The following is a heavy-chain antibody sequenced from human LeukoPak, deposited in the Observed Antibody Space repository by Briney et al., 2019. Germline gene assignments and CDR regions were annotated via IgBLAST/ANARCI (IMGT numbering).Heavy chain of an antibody. D-gene: IGHD5-18*01. CDR2: ISYDGIDK. Sequence: GGSLRLSCAASGFTFSSYAMHWVRQTPGKGLEWVAVISYDGIDKYYADSVKGRFTISRDNANNSLFLQMSSPRAEDTAVYYCAGHTLTYYYYMDVWGKGTTVTISS. V-gene: IGHV3-33*08. J-gene: IGHJ6*03. CDR1: GFTFSSYA. CDR3: AGHTLTYYYYMDV.